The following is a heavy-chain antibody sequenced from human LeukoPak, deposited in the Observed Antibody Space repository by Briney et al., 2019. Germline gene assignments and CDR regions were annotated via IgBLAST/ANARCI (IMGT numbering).Heavy chain of an antibody. CDR1: GYTFTGYY. D-gene: IGHD6-19*01. J-gene: IGHJ4*02. CDR2: ISAYNGNT. CDR3: ARMYSSAWYYFDY. Sequence: ASVKVSCKASGYTFTGYYMHWVRQAPGQGLEWMGWISAYNGNTNYAQKFQGRVTVTTDTSASTAYMELRSLRTDDTAVYYCARMYSSAWYYFDYWGQGTLLTVSS. V-gene: IGHV1-18*04.